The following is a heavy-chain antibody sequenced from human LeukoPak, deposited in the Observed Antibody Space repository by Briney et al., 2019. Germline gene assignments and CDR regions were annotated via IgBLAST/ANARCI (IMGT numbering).Heavy chain of an antibody. Sequence: SETLSLTCTVSGYSISSGYYWGWIRQPPGKGLEWIGSIFHSGSTYYNPSLKSRFTISVDTSKNQFSLKLSSVTAADTAVYYCARNDPFDYWGQGTLVTVSS. CDR1: GYSISSGYY. V-gene: IGHV4-38-2*02. CDR2: IFHSGST. CDR3: ARNDPFDY. D-gene: IGHD1-1*01. J-gene: IGHJ4*02.